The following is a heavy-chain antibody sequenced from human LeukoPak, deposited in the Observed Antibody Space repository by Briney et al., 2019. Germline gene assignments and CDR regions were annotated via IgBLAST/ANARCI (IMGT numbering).Heavy chain of an antibody. V-gene: IGHV3-30*18. D-gene: IGHD3-22*01. J-gene: IGHJ4*02. CDR2: ISYDGSNK. CDR3: AKDTPSYYYDSSGYPDY. CDR1: GFPFSSYG. Sequence: PGGSLRLSCAASGFPFSSYGMHWVRQAPGKGLEWVSVISYDGSNKYYADSVKGRFTISRDNSKNTLYLQMNSLRAEDTAVYYCAKDTPSYYYDSSGYPDYWGQGTLVTVSS.